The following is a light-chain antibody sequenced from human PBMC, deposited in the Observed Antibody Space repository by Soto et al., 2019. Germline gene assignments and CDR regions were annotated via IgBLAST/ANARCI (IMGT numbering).Light chain of an antibody. V-gene: IGKV4-1*01. Sequence: DIVMTQSPDSLAVSLGERATINCKSSQSVLYSSNNKNYLAWYQQKPGQPPKLLIYWASTREYGVPHRFSGSGSGADLTLTISSLQAEDVAVYYCQQYYSTPITFGQVKLLEIK. CDR3: QQYYSTPIT. CDR2: WAS. CDR1: QSVLYSSNNKNY. J-gene: IGKJ5*01.